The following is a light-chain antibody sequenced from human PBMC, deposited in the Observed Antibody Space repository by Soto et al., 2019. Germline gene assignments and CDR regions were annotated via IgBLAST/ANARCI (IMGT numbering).Light chain of an antibody. J-gene: IGLJ1*01. Sequence: LHQPSSGTMSPGQGITISCTGTTSDVGIVSWYQHHPGKAPKLMIHEVTKRPSGVSDRFSGSKSGNSASLTISGLQAEDEADYFCCSFGGSGYVFGTGTKVTVL. CDR2: EVT. CDR1: TSDVGI. V-gene: IGLV2-23*02. CDR3: CSFGGSGYV.